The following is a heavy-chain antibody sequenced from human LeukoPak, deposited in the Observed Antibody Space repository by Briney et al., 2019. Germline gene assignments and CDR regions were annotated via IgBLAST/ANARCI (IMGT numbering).Heavy chain of an antibody. V-gene: IGHV3-30*18. D-gene: IGHD3-22*01. CDR3: AKYLSGSFDY. Sequence: EWVAVISRDGRNKYFADSVKGRFTISRDNSKNTLYLQMNSLRAEDTAVYYCAKYLSGSFDYWGQGTLVTVSS. J-gene: IGHJ4*02. CDR2: ISRDGRNK.